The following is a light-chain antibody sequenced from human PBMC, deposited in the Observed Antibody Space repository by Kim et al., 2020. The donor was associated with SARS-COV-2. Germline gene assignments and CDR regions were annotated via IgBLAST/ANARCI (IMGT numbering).Light chain of an antibody. Sequence: GQSITISCTGTGGDVGGYNYVSWYQQHPGKVPKLLIYDVTNRPSGASNRFSGSKSGNTAFLTIIGLQAEDEADYYCSSFTSSSTYVFGTTTKVTVL. CDR3: SSFTSSSTYV. J-gene: IGLJ1*01. CDR1: GGDVGGYNY. V-gene: IGLV2-14*03. CDR2: DVT.